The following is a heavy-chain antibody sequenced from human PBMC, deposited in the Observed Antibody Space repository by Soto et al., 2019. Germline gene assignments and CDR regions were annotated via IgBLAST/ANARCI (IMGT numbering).Heavy chain of an antibody. J-gene: IGHJ5*02. Sequence: PGGSLRLSCAASGFTVSSNYMSWVRQAPGKGLEWVSVIYSGGSTYYADSVKGRFTISRDNSKNTLYLQMNSLRAEDTAVYYCARGIAAAGIPFDPWGQGTLVTVSS. V-gene: IGHV3-53*01. CDR2: IYSGGST. D-gene: IGHD6-13*01. CDR3: ARGIAAAGIPFDP. CDR1: GFTVSSNY.